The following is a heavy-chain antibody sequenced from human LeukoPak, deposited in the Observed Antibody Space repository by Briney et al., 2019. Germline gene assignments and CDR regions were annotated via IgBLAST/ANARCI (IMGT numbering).Heavy chain of an antibody. CDR1: GGSINSYY. J-gene: IGHJ2*01. CDR2: ILYTGST. CDR3: ARMVFGELLTSNWNFDL. V-gene: IGHV4-59*01. D-gene: IGHD3-10*01. Sequence: PSETLSLTCTVSGGSINSYYWSWIRQPPGKGLEWIGNILYTGSTNNNPSLKSRVTISVDTSKNQFSLKLSSVTAADTAVYYCARMVFGELLTSNWNFDLWGRGTLVTVSS.